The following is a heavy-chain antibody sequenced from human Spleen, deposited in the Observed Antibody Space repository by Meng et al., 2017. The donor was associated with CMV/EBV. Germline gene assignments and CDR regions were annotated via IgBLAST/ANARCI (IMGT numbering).Heavy chain of an antibody. D-gene: IGHD1-26*01. CDR3: ARQVGIREVDY. CDR2: IYYSGST. Sequence: SETLSLTCIVFGDSIRSSSYYWGWIRQPPGKGLEWIGSIYYSGSTYYNPSLKSRVTISVDTSKNQFSLKLSSVTAADTAVYYCARQVGIREVDYWGQGTLVTVSS. V-gene: IGHV4-39*01. CDR1: GDSIRSSSYY. J-gene: IGHJ4*02.